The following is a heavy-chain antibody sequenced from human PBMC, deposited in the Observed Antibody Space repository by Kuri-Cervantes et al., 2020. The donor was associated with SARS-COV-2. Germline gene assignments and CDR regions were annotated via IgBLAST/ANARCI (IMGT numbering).Heavy chain of an antibody. D-gene: IGHD2-21*01. CDR2: IKQDGSEK. V-gene: IGHV3-7*03. CDR1: GFTFSSYA. CDR3: AKIAHVVVIAGAFDL. Sequence: GESLKISCEASGFTFSSYAMRWVRQAPGKGLEWVANIKQDGSEKYYVDSVKGRFTISRDNAKNSLYLQMNSLRAEDTAVYYCAKIAHVVVIAGAFDLWGQGTMVTVSS. J-gene: IGHJ3*01.